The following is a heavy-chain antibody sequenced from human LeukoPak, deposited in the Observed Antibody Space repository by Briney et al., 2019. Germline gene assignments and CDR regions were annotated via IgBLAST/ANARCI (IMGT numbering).Heavy chain of an antibody. V-gene: IGHV1-69*05. CDR2: IIPIFGTA. CDR1: GGTFSSYA. J-gene: IGHJ4*02. Sequence: SVKVSCKASGGTFSSYAISWVRQAPGQGLEWMGGIIPIFGTANYAQKFQGRVTVTTDTSTSTAYMELRSLRSDDTAVYHCASFSPTTVTFDYWGQGTLVTVSS. D-gene: IGHD1-1*01. CDR3: ASFSPTTVTFDY.